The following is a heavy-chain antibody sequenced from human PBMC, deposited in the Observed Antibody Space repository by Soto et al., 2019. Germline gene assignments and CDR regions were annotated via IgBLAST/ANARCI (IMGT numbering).Heavy chain of an antibody. CDR2: IYYSGST. CDR3: AREDLRYSSSCIDY. D-gene: IGHD6-13*01. V-gene: IGHV4-61*08. CDR1: GGSISSGGYS. J-gene: IGHJ4*02. Sequence: SGTLSLTCAVSGGSISSGGYSWSWIRQPPGKGLEWIGYIYYSGSTNYNPSLKSRVTISVDTSKNQFSLKLSSVTAADTAVYYCAREDLRYSSSCIDYWGQGTLVTVSS.